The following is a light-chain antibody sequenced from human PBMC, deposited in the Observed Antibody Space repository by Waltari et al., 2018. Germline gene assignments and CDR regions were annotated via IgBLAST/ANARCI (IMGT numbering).Light chain of an antibody. V-gene: IGKV3-11*01. CDR2: DAS. CDR3: QQRSNWFT. J-gene: IGKJ3*01. CDR1: QSVSSY. Sequence: EXVLTQSPATLSLSPGERATLSCRASQSVSSYLAWYQQKPGQAPRLLIYDASNRATGIPARFSGSGSGTDFTXTISSLEPEDFAVYXCQQRSNWFTFXPGTKVDIK.